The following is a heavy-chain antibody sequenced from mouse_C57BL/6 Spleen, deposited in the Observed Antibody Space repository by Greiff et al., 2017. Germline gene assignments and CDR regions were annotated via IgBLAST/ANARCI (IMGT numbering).Heavy chain of an antibody. J-gene: IGHJ4*01. CDR1: GYTFTSYG. Sequence: QVQLQQSGAELARPGASVKLSCKASGYTFTSYGISWVKQRTGQGLEWIGEIYPRSGNTYYNEKFKGKATLTADKSSSTAYMELRSLTSEDSAVYFCAREGNYYGSSVEGYYYAMDYWGQGTSVTVSS. V-gene: IGHV1-81*01. D-gene: IGHD1-1*01. CDR3: AREGNYYGSSVEGYYYAMDY. CDR2: IYPRSGNT.